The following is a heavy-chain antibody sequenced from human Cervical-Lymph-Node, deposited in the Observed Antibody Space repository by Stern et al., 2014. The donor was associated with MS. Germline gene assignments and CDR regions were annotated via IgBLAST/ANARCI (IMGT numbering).Heavy chain of an antibody. V-gene: IGHV3-33*01. CDR3: AREGGNTAEYFQH. D-gene: IGHD4-23*01. CDR1: GFTFSSSG. CDR2: IWYDGSNR. Sequence: VQLVESGGGVVPPGRSLRLSCAASGFTFSSSGMHWVRQAPGKGLEWLAIIWYDGSNRYYADSVKGRFTISRDNSKNTLYLQMNSLRAEDTAVYYCAREGGNTAEYFQHWGQGTLVTVSS. J-gene: IGHJ1*01.